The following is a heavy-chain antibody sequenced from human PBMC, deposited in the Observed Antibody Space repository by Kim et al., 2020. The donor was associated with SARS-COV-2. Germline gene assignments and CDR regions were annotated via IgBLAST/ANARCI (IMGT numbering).Heavy chain of an antibody. D-gene: IGHD6-19*01. CDR3: ARALDTGYTSGWYPHWFDP. V-gene: IGHV1-18*01. Sequence: ASVKVSCKASGYTFPSYGISWVRQAPGQGLQWVGWISAYNANTKYAQKFQGRVTMTTDTSTSTAYMELRGLRSDDTAVYHCARALDTGYTSGWYPHWFDPWGQGTLVTVSS. CDR1: GYTFPSYG. CDR2: ISAYNANT. J-gene: IGHJ5*02.